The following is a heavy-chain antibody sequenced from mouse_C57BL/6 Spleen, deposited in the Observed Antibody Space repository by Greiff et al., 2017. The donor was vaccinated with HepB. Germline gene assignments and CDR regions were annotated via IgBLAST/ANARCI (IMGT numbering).Heavy chain of an antibody. Sequence: QVQLQQSGPELVKPGASVKISCKASGYAFSSSWMNWVKQRPGKGLEWIGRIYPGDGDTNYNGKFKGKATLTADKSSSTAYMQLSSLTSEDSAVYFCARSDYGDPFDYWGQGTTLTVSS. CDR3: ARSDYGDPFDY. D-gene: IGHD2-13*01. J-gene: IGHJ2*01. CDR2: IYPGDGDT. V-gene: IGHV1-82*01. CDR1: GYAFSSSW.